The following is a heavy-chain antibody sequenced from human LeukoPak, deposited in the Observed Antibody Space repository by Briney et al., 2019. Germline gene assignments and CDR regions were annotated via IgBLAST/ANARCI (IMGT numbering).Heavy chain of an antibody. D-gene: IGHD5-24*01. CDR3: AKDHLEMATAGCFDY. CDR2: ISYDGSNK. V-gene: IGHV3-30*18. J-gene: IGHJ4*02. CDR1: GFTFSSYG. Sequence: GRSLRLSCAASGFTFSSYGMPWVRQAPGKGLEWVAVISYDGSNKYYADSVKGRFTISRDNSKNTLYLQMNSLRAEDTAVYYCAKDHLEMATAGCFDYWGQGTLVTVSS.